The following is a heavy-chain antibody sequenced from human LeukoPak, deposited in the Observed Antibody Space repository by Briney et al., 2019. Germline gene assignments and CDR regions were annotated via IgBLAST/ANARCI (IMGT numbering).Heavy chain of an antibody. Sequence: SETLSLTCTVSGYSISSGYYWGWIRQPPGKGLEWIGSIYHSGSTYYNPSLKSRVTISVDTSKNQSSLKLSSVTAADTAVYYCARAEMATIFDYWGQGTLVTVSS. D-gene: IGHD5-24*01. CDR3: ARAEMATIFDY. V-gene: IGHV4-38-2*02. J-gene: IGHJ4*02. CDR1: GYSISSGYY. CDR2: IYHSGST.